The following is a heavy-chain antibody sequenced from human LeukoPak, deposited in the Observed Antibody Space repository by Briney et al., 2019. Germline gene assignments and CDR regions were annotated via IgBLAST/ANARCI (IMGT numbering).Heavy chain of an antibody. J-gene: IGHJ5*02. D-gene: IGHD2-2*01. V-gene: IGHV4-30-2*01. Sequence: SQTLSLTCTVSGGSISSGGYYWSWIRQPPGKGLEWIGYIYHSGSTYYNPSLKSRVTISVDRSKNQFSLKLSSVTAADTAVYYCARDLGCSSTSCYGNWFDPWGQGTLVTVSS. CDR3: ARDLGCSSTSCYGNWFDP. CDR2: IYHSGST. CDR1: GGSISSGGYY.